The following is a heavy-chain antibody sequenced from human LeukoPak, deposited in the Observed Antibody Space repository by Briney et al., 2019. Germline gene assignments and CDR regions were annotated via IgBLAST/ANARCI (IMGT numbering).Heavy chain of an antibody. Sequence: GSLRLSCAASGFTFSSYAMSWVRQPPGKGLEWIGEIYHSGSTNYNPSLKSRVTISVDKSKNQFSLKLSSVTAADTAVYYCARAQLLWFGELLPHFDYWGQGTLVTVSS. V-gene: IGHV4-4*02. CDR1: GFTFSSYAM. CDR3: ARAQLLWFGELLPHFDY. D-gene: IGHD3-10*01. J-gene: IGHJ4*02. CDR2: IYHSGST.